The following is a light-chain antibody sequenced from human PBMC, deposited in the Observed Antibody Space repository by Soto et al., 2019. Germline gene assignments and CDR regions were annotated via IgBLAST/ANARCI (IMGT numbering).Light chain of an antibody. V-gene: IGLV2-14*03. CDR1: SSDVGDYDY. J-gene: IGLJ3*02. CDR2: DVT. Sequence: QSALTQPASVSGSPGSWITISCTGTSSDVGDYDYVSWYQQYPGKVLKLMLYDVTNRPSGISNRFSGSKSGNTASLTISGLQAEDEAHYYCSSYTSSSTHVVFGGGTKVTVL. CDR3: SSYTSSSTHVV.